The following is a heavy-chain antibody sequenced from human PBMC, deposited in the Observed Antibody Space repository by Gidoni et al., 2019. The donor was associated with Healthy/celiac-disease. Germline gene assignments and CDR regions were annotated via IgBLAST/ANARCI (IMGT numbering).Heavy chain of an antibody. V-gene: IGHV4-30-2*01. J-gene: IGHJ6*02. CDR2: IYHSGST. D-gene: IGHD2-2*01. CDR1: GGSISIGGYS. CDR3: ATQRYCSSTSCYEVGGPGYYYGMDV. Sequence: QLQLQESGSGLVKPAQTLSPTCAVSGGSISIGGYSWSWIRQPPGKGLEWIGYIYHSGSTYYNPSLKSRVTISVDRSKNQFSLKLSSVTAADTAVYYCATQRYCSSTSCYEVGGPGYYYGMDVWGQGTTVTVSS.